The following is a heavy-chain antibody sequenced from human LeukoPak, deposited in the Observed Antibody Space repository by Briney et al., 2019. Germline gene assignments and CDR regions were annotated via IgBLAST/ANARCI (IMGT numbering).Heavy chain of an antibody. CDR3: AKGGRGYSGYDLDY. CDR2: IRYDGSNK. V-gene: IGHV3-30*02. CDR1: GFTFSSYG. D-gene: IGHD5-12*01. Sequence: GGSLRLSCAASGFTFSSYGMHWVRQAPGKGLEWVAFIRYDGSNKYYADSVKGRFTISRDNSKNTLYLQINSLRAEDTAVYYCAKGGRGYSGYDLDYWGQGTLVTVSS. J-gene: IGHJ4*02.